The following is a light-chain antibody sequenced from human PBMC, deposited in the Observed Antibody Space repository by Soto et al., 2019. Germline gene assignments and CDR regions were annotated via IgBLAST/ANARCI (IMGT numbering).Light chain of an antibody. CDR3: GSYTSSDTMI. J-gene: IGLJ2*01. V-gene: IGLV2-14*03. CDR1: SSDIGRYNY. Sequence: QSVLTQPASVSGSPGQSITISCTGTSSDIGRYNYVSWYQHSPGKAPKLIIYDVSDRPSGVSNRFSGSKSGTTASLTISGLHAEDEADYYCGSYTSSDTMIFGGGTKLTVL. CDR2: DVS.